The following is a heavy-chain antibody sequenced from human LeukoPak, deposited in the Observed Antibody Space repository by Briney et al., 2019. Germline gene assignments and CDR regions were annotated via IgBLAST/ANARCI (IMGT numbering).Heavy chain of an antibody. J-gene: IGHJ4*02. D-gene: IGHD3-10*01. V-gene: IGHV4-34*01. CDR3: ARGGGMAYGSALSS. Sequence: SETLSVTCAVYGGSFSGYYWSWIRQPPGKGLEWIGEINHSGSTNYNPSLKSRVTISVDTSKTQFSLKLSSVTAADTAVYYCARGGGMAYGSALSSWGQGTLVTASS. CDR1: GGSFSGYY. CDR2: INHSGST.